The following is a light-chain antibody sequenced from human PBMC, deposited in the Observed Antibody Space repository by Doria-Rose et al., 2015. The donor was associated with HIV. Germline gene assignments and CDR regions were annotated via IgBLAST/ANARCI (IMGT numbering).Light chain of an antibody. CDR3: CSYAGTPLV. V-gene: IGLV2-23*02. CDR2: EVN. CDR1: RNDVGSHNL. J-gene: IGLJ1*01. Sequence: SGSPGQSITISCPGTRNDVGSHNLVSWYQQHPGKAPKLMIYEVNKRPSGVSYRFSGSKSGNTASLTISGLQAEDEADYYCCSYAGTPLVFGSGTKVT.